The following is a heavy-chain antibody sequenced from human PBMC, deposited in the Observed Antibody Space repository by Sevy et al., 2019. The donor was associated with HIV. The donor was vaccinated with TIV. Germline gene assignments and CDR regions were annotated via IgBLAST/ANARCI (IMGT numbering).Heavy chain of an antibody. D-gene: IGHD1-26*01. Sequence: GGSLRLSCAASGFTFSSYDMHWVRQAPGKGLEWVAVISYDGSNKYYADSVKGRFTISRDNSKNTLYLQMNSLRAEDTAVYYCATSLVSGSYYYGMDVWGQGTTVTVSS. CDR3: ATSLVSGSYYYGMDV. V-gene: IGHV3-30*03. CDR1: GFTFSSYD. CDR2: ISYDGSNK. J-gene: IGHJ6*02.